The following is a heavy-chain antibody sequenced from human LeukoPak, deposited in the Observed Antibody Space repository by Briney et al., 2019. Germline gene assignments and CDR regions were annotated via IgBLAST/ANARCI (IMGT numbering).Heavy chain of an antibody. Sequence: PWGVLRLSCAVSGFPFRNYEMNWVRQAPGKGLEWIGEINHSGSTNYNPSLKSRVTISVGTSKNQFSLKLSSVTAADTAVYYCAGGYSYGYDYWGQGTLVTVSS. CDR1: GFPFRNYE. CDR3: AGGYSYGYDY. CDR2: INHSGST. J-gene: IGHJ4*02. D-gene: IGHD5-18*01. V-gene: IGHV4-34*01.